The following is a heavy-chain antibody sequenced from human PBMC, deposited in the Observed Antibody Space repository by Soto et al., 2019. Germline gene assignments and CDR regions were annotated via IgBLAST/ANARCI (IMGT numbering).Heavy chain of an antibody. CDR1: GGSISSYY. CDR2: IYYSGST. D-gene: IGHD6-13*01. Sequence: QVQLQESGPGLVKPSETLSLTCTVSGGSISSYYWSWIRQPPGKGLEWIGYIYYSGSTNYNPSLKSRVTISVDTSKNQFSLKLSSVTAADTAVYYCARSSSWPEWFDPWGQGTLVTVSS. CDR3: ARSSSWPEWFDP. V-gene: IGHV4-59*01. J-gene: IGHJ5*02.